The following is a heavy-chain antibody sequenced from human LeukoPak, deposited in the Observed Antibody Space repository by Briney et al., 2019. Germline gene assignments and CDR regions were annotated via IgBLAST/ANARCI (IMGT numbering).Heavy chain of an antibody. J-gene: IGHJ4*02. Sequence: GASVKVSCKASGGTFSSYAISWVRQAPGQGLEWMGGIIPIFGTANYAQKFQGRVTITTDESTSTAYMELSSLRSEDTAVYYCARLGRYYYDSSGYYHKYFDYWAREPWSPSPQ. V-gene: IGHV1-69*05. CDR2: IIPIFGTA. CDR1: GGTFSSYA. D-gene: IGHD3-22*01. CDR3: ARLGRYYYDSSGYYHKYFDY.